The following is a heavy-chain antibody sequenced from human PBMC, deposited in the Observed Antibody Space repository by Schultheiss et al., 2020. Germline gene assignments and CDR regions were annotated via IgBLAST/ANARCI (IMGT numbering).Heavy chain of an antibody. CDR3: ARESSGSCYLF. D-gene: IGHD2-15*01. CDR2: IYPSGST. V-gene: IGHV4-39*07. J-gene: IGHJ4*02. Sequence: SETLSLTCTVSGGSISSSSYYWGWIRQPPGKGLEWIGEIYPSGSTNYNPSLKSRVTISVDASKNQFSLKLSSVTAADTAVYYCARESSGSCYLFWGQGTLVTVSS. CDR1: GGSISSSSYY.